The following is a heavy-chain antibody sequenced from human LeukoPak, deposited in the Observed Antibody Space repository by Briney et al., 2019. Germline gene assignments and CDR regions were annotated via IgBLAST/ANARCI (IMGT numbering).Heavy chain of an antibody. Sequence: SQTLSLTCAVSGGSISSGGHSWSWIRQPPGKGLEWIGYIYHSGSTYYNPSLKSRVTISVDRSKNQFSLKLSSVTAADTAVYYCARVVVVPAAPPHWFDPWGQGTLVTVSS. D-gene: IGHD2-2*01. CDR2: IYHSGST. J-gene: IGHJ5*02. CDR3: ARVVVVPAAPPHWFDP. V-gene: IGHV4-30-2*01. CDR1: GGSISSGGHS.